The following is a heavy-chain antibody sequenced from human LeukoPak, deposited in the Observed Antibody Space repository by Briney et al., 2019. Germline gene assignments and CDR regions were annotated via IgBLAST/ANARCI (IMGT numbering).Heavy chain of an antibody. CDR1: GFTFSNDA. Sequence: GGSLRLSCAASGFTFSNDAMSWVRQAPGKGLEWVAVISYDGSNKYYADSVKGRFTISRDNSKNTLYLQMNSLRAEDTAVYYCARDLGVYDSSGYLDYWGQGTLVSVSS. V-gene: IGHV3-30-3*01. CDR3: ARDLGVYDSSGYLDY. CDR2: ISYDGSNK. J-gene: IGHJ4*02. D-gene: IGHD3-22*01.